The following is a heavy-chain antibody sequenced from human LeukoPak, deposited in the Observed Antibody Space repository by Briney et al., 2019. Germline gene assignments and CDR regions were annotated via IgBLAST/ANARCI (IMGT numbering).Heavy chain of an antibody. CDR1: GGSISSGGYS. CDR2: IYYSGST. Sequence: SQTLSLTCTVSGGSISSGGYSWSWIRQHPGKGLEWIGYIYYSGSTYYNPSLKSRVTISVDTSKNQFSPKLSSVTAADTAVYYCASKNEGSGSIDYWGQGTLVTVSS. CDR3: ASKNEGSGSIDY. J-gene: IGHJ4*02. V-gene: IGHV4-31*03. D-gene: IGHD1-1*01.